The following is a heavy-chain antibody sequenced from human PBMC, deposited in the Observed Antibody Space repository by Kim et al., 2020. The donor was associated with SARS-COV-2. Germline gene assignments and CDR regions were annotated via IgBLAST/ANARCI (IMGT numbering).Heavy chain of an antibody. CDR1: GGSISSSSYY. J-gene: IGHJ3*02. Sequence: SETLSLTCTVSGGSISSSSYYWGWIRQPPGKGLEWIGRIYYSGSTYYNPSLKSRVTISVDTSKNQFSLKLSSVTAAGTAVYYCARNVLRFLEWGRGDAFDIWGQGTMVTVSS. CDR2: IYYSGST. CDR3: ARNVLRFLEWGRGDAFDI. V-gene: IGHV4-39*01. D-gene: IGHD3-3*01.